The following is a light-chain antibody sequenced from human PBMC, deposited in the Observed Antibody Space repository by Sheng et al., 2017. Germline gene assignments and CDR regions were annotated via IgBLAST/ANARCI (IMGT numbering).Light chain of an antibody. CDR2: DDG. Sequence: SYVLTQPPSVSVAPGQTARITCGANNIGSKGVHWYQQKPGQAPVVVVYDDGVRPSGISERFSGSNAENTATLTISGAEAGDEADYYCQVCDSGSDHLYVFGTGTKVTVL. J-gene: IGLJ1*01. CDR1: NIGSKG. V-gene: IGLV3-21*02. CDR3: QVCDSGSDHLYV.